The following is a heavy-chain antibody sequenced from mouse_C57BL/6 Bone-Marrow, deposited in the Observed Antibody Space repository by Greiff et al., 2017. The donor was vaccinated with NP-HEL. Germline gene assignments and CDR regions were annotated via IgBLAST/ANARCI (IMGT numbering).Heavy chain of an antibody. CDR3: ARLPSEYMLWYFDV. Sequence: VQLQESGGGLVKPGGSLKLSCAASGFTFSDYGMHWVRQAPEKGLEWVAYISSGSSTIYYADTVKGRFTISRDNAKNTLFLQMTSLRSEDTAMYNCARLPSEYMLWYFDVCGTEATLTLSS. D-gene: IGHD5-1*01. CDR2: ISSGSSTI. CDR1: GFTFSDYG. J-gene: IGHJ1*03. V-gene: IGHV5-17*01.